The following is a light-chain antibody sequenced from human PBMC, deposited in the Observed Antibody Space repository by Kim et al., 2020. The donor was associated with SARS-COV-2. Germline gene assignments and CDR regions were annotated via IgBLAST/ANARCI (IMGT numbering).Light chain of an antibody. J-gene: IGLJ3*02. CDR1: RSNIGNNP. V-gene: IGLV1-51*01. CDR2: DND. CDR3: AAWDDSLSGPV. Sequence: QSVLTQPPSVSAAPGHKVTISCSGSRSNIGNNPVSWYQQFPGTAPRLITYDNDKRPSGIPDRFSSSKSGTSATLGITGLRTGDEADYYCAAWDDSLSGPVFGGGTQLTVL.